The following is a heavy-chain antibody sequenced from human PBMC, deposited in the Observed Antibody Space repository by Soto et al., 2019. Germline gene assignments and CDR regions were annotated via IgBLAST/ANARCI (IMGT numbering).Heavy chain of an antibody. CDR3: AKGAWLDD. Sequence: EVQLLESGGGLVQPGASLRLSCAASGFTFRTFDMRWVRQAPGKGLEWVSVLRGSTGSTYYTDSVKGRFTISKDSSTDTLYLQMNSLKVEDTAVYYCAKGAWLDDWGQGPLVTVSS. CDR1: GFTFRTFD. V-gene: IGHV3-23*01. CDR2: LRGSTGST. J-gene: IGHJ5*02.